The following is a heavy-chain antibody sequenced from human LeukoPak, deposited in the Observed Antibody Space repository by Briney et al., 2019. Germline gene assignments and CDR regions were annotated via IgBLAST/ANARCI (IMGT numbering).Heavy chain of an antibody. J-gene: IGHJ3*02. Sequence: PGGSLRLSCAASGFTFSGYWMSWVRQAPGKGLEWVANIKQDGSEKYYVDSVRGRFTISRDNAKHSLFLQMNSLRAEDTAVYYCARDWQWQQLDGDAFDIWGQGTMVTVSS. D-gene: IGHD6-13*01. CDR1: GFTFSGYW. V-gene: IGHV3-7*04. CDR3: ARDWQWQQLDGDAFDI. CDR2: IKQDGSEK.